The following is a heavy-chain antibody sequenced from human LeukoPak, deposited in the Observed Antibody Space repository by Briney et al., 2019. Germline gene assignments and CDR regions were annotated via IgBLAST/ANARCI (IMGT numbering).Heavy chain of an antibody. CDR3: ARWELWTYYFDY. CDR2: IYSGGST. D-gene: IGHD1-26*01. CDR1: GFTVSSNY. J-gene: IGHJ4*02. Sequence: PGGSLRLSCAASGFTVSSNYMSWVRQAPGKGLEWVSVIYSGGSTYYADSVKGRFTISRDNSKNTLYLQMNSLRAEDTAVYYCARWELWTYYFDYWGQGTLVTVSS. V-gene: IGHV3-53*01.